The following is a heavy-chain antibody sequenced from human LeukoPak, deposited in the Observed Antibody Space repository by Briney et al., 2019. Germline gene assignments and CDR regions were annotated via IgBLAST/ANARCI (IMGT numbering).Heavy chain of an antibody. CDR2: IYYSGST. CDR1: GGSISSYY. CDR3: ARVSVLWFGKHYYYYMDV. Sequence: SETLSLTCTVSGGSISSYYWSWIRQPPGKGLEWIGYIYYSGSTNYNPSLKSRVTISVDTSKNQFSLKLSSVTAADTAVYYCARVSVLWFGKHYYYYMDVWGKGTTVTVSS. V-gene: IGHV4-59*01. D-gene: IGHD3-10*01. J-gene: IGHJ6*03.